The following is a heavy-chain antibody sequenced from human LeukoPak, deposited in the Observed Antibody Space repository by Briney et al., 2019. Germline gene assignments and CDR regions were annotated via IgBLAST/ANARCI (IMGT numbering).Heavy chain of an antibody. V-gene: IGHV3-23*01. CDR2: ISASGGGT. J-gene: IGHJ5*02. Sequence: PGGSLRLSCAASGFTFNSYAMNWVRQAPGKGLEWVSGISASGGGTYYADSVKGRFTIPRDNSKNTLYLQMSSLRAEDTAIYYCAKDRIAAAGAKGGWFDPWGQGTLVTVSS. CDR3: AKDRIAAAGAKGGWFDP. CDR1: GFTFNSYA. D-gene: IGHD6-13*01.